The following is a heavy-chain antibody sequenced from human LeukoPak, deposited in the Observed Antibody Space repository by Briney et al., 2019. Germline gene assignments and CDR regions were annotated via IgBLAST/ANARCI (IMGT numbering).Heavy chain of an antibody. D-gene: IGHD5-12*01. CDR2: ISYDGSNK. CDR1: GFTVSNSF. Sequence: GGSLRLSCAASGFTVSNSFMSWVRQAPGKGLEWVAVISYDGSNKYYADSVKGRFTISRDNSKNTLYLQLNSLRPEDTAVYYCARDQLAYSGYDTLFDYWGQGTLVTVSS. V-gene: IGHV3-30*03. J-gene: IGHJ4*02. CDR3: ARDQLAYSGYDTLFDY.